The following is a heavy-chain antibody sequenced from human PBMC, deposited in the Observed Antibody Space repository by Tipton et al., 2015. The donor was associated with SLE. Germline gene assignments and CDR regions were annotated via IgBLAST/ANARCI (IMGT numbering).Heavy chain of an antibody. V-gene: IGHV4-39*01. J-gene: IGHJ4*02. CDR2: IYYSGST. CDR3: AGYTSGWYNGPDY. D-gene: IGHD6-19*01. Sequence: TLSLTCTVSGGSISSSSYYWGWIRQPPGKGLEWIGSIYYSGSTYYNPSLKSRVTIYVHTSKNQFSLKLSSVTAADTAGYYCAGYTSGWYNGPDYWGQGTLVTVSS. CDR1: GGSISSSSYY.